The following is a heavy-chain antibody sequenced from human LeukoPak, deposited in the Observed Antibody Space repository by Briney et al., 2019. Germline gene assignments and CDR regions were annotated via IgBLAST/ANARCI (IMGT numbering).Heavy chain of an antibody. Sequence: SETLSLTCTVSGGSISTYYWSWIRQPPGKGLEWIGYIYYSGGTNYNPSLKSRVTMSKDTSKNQFSLKLSSVTAANTDVYYCARHSTSWSSFDSWGQGTLVTVSS. V-gene: IGHV4-59*01. J-gene: IGHJ4*02. CDR1: GGSISTYY. D-gene: IGHD6-13*01. CDR2: IYYSGGT. CDR3: ARHSTSWSSFDS.